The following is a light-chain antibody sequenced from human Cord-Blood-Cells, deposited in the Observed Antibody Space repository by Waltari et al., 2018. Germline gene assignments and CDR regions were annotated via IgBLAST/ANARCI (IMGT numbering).Light chain of an antibody. J-gene: IGKJ4*01. Sequence: DIQMTQSPSTLSASVEDRVTITCRASQSISSWLAWYQQKPGKAPKLRIYDASSLESGVPSRFSGSGSGTEFTLTISSLQPDDFATYYCQQYNSYTLTFGGGTKVEIK. V-gene: IGKV1-5*01. CDR2: DAS. CDR3: QQYNSYTLT. CDR1: QSISSW.